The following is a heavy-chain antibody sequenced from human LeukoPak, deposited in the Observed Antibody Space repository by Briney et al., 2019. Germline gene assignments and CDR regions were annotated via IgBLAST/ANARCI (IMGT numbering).Heavy chain of an antibody. J-gene: IGHJ4*02. Sequence: GGSLRLSCAASGVTFTTYAMSWVRQAPGKGLEWVSTMSGSGGSTYYADSVKGRFTISRDNSKNTLYLQMNSLRAEDTAIYYCAKGPVKCYDILTGNFDYWGQGTLVTVSS. CDR1: GVTFTTYA. CDR3: AKGPVKCYDILTGNFDY. D-gene: IGHD3-9*01. V-gene: IGHV3-23*01. CDR2: MSGSGGST.